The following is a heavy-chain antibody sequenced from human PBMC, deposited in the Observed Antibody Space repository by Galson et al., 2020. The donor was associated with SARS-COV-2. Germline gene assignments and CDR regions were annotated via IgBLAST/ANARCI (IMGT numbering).Heavy chain of an antibody. D-gene: IGHD2-15*01. J-gene: IGHJ6*02. Sequence: SETLSLTCTVSGGSMTSGDYYWSWIRQHPGKGLEWIGYIHYSGSTYYNPSVRSRVTISVDTSKNQFSLKLSSVTAADTAVYYCARDHRVVAVVAAKDYYYYYGMDVWGQGTTVTVSS. V-gene: IGHV4-31*03. CDR2: IHYSGST. CDR1: GGSMTSGDYY. CDR3: ARDHRVVAVVAAKDYYYYYGMDV.